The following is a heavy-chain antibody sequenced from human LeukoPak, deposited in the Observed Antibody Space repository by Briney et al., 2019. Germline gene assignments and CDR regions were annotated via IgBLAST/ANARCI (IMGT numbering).Heavy chain of an antibody. D-gene: IGHD3-22*01. CDR2: ISWNSGSI. CDR1: GFTFDDYA. J-gene: IGHJ4*02. CDR3: AKGHYYDSSGYYDY. Sequence: GRSLRLSCAASGFTFDDYAMPWVRQAPGKGLEWVSGISWNSGSIGYADSVKGRFTISRDNAKNSLYLQMNSLRAEDTALYYCAKGHYYDSSGYYDYWGQGTLVTVSS. V-gene: IGHV3-9*01.